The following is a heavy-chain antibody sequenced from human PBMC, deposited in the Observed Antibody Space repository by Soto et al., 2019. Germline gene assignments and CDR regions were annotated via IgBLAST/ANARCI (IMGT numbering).Heavy chain of an antibody. CDR2: IIPIFGTA. CDR3: ARMHSSGPFDY. Sequence: SVKVSCKASGGTFSSYAISWVRQAPGQGLEWMGGIIPIFGTANYAQKFQGRVTITADESTSTAYMELSSLRSDDTAVYYCARMHSSGPFDYWGQGTLVTVSS. V-gene: IGHV1-69*13. D-gene: IGHD6-19*01. CDR1: GGTFSSYA. J-gene: IGHJ4*02.